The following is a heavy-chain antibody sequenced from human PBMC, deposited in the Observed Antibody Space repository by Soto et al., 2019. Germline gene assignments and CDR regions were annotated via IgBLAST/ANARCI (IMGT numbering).Heavy chain of an antibody. CDR2: INPRGETR. CDR3: ARSGLPLIEILDY. V-gene: IGHV3-11*01. D-gene: IGHD1-1*01. J-gene: IGHJ4*01. CDR1: GFTFSDYY. Sequence: GGSLRLSCAASGFTFSDYYMNWIRQAPGQGLEWLSFINPRGETRYIADSIRGRFTFSRDNARRSLYVQMNSLRAEDTAVYYCARSGLPLIEILDYWGHGTLVTVSS.